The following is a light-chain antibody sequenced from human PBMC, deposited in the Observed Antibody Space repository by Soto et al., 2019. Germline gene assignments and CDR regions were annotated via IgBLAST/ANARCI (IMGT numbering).Light chain of an antibody. Sequence: QSALTQPASVSGSPGQSITISCTGISSDVGDYDYVSWYQQHPGKAPRLMIYEVTNRPSGVSDRFSGSRSDNTASLTISGLQADDEADYYCNSYTSSSTLYVFGTGTKLTVL. J-gene: IGLJ1*01. CDR2: EVT. CDR1: SSDVGDYDY. V-gene: IGLV2-14*01. CDR3: NSYTSSSTLYV.